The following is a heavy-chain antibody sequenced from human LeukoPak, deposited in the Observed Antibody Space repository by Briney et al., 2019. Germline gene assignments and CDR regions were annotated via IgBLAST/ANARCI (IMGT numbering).Heavy chain of an antibody. CDR2: ISYDGSYI. CDR1: GFSFDSYG. V-gene: IGHV3-30*18. CDR3: AKDQYDSSIFDY. D-gene: IGHD3-22*01. Sequence: GGSLRLSCEVSGFSFDSYGMHWLRQAPGKGLEWVAVISYDGSYIYYADSVKGRFTISRDNSKNTLYLQMNSLRAEDTAVYYCAKDQYDSSIFDYWGQGTLVTVSS. J-gene: IGHJ4*02.